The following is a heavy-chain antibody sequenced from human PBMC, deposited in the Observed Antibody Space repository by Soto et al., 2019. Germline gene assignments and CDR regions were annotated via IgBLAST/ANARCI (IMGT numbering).Heavy chain of an antibody. V-gene: IGHV3-53*02. CDR3: VRDFTS. J-gene: IGHJ4*02. Sequence: EVQLVETGGGSIQPGGSLTLSCSASGFIVSRNYMSWVRQGPGKGPEWVSIIHAGGNSFFADAVKGRFTISTDTSKNTLNLHMNNLKVEDTAVYYCVRDFTSWGQGTLVTVSS. CDR2: IHAGGNS. CDR1: GFIVSRNY.